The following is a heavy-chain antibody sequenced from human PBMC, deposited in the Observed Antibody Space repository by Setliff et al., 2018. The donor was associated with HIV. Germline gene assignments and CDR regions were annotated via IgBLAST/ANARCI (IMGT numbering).Heavy chain of an antibody. CDR1: GGSIDSTSYY. Sequence: SETLSLTCTVSGGSIDSTSYYWGWIRQPPGKGLEWIGSIYYSGTTYYNPSLKSRVTISVDRSRNQFSLTLSSVTAADTATYYCASPWGTHDAFDLWGQGTVVTVSS. J-gene: IGHJ3*01. CDR3: ASPWGTHDAFDL. V-gene: IGHV4-39*01. CDR2: IYYSGTT. D-gene: IGHD7-27*01.